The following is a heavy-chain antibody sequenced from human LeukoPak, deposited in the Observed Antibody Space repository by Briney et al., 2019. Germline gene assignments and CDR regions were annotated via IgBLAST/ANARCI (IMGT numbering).Heavy chain of an antibody. V-gene: IGHV4-34*01. D-gene: IGHD3-10*01. J-gene: IGHJ4*02. CDR3: ARSSMVQGVIITAPLYYFDY. CDR1: GGSFSGYY. CDR2: INHSGST. Sequence: SEALSLTCAVYGGSFSGYYWRWIRQPPGKGLEWIGEINHSGSTNYNPSLKSRVTISVDTSKNQFSLKLGSVTTADTAVYYCARSSMVQGVIITAPLYYFDYWGQGTLVTVSS.